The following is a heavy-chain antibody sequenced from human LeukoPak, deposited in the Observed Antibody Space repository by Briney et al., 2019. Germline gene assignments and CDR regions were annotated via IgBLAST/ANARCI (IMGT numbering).Heavy chain of an antibody. J-gene: IGHJ6*02. CDR3: ASSRIAAAGKYYYYYYGMDV. CDR2: IYYSGST. CDR1: GGSIMSSSYY. D-gene: IGHD6-13*01. V-gene: IGHV4-39*07. Sequence: SETLSLTCSVSGGSIMSSSYYWGWIRQPPGKGLEWIGSIYYSGSTYYNPSLRSRVTISVDTSKNQFSLKLSSVTAADTAVYYCASSRIAAAGKYYYYYYGMDVWGQGTTVTVSS.